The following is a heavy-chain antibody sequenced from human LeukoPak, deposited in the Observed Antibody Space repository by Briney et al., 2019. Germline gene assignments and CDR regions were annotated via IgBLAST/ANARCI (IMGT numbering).Heavy chain of an antibody. CDR1: GFTFSSYG. CDR3: AKDPAKYSSSWYGRYYYYYYGMDV. CDR2: ISYDGSNK. V-gene: IGHV3-30*18. Sequence: GGSLRLSCAASGFTFSSYGMHWVRQAPGKGLEWVAVISYDGSNKYYANSVKGRFTISRDNSKNTLYLQMNSLRAEDTAVYYCAKDPAKYSSSWYGRYYYYYYGMDVWGQGTTVTVSS. J-gene: IGHJ6*02. D-gene: IGHD6-13*01.